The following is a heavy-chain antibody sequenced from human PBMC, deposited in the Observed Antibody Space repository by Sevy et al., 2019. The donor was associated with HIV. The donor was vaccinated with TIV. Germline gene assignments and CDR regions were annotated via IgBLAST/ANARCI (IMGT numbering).Heavy chain of an antibody. D-gene: IGHD3-22*01. Sequence: GGSLRLSCAASGFTVSSNYMSWVRQAPGKGLEWVSVIYSGGSTYYADSVKGRFTISRDNSKNTLYLQMNSLGAEDTAVYYCARRGSSGYYRPFDYWGQGTLVTVSS. J-gene: IGHJ4*02. CDR3: ARRGSSGYYRPFDY. CDR1: GFTVSSNY. V-gene: IGHV3-53*01. CDR2: IYSGGST.